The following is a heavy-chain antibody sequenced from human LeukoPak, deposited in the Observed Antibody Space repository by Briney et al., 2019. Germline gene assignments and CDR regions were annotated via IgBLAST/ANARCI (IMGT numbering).Heavy chain of an antibody. J-gene: IGHJ3*02. CDR1: GFTFSSYS. D-gene: IGHD6-6*01. V-gene: IGHV3-48*01. CDR2: ISSSSSTI. CDR3: ARLGSSDAFDI. Sequence: PGGSLRLSCAASGFTFSSYSMNWVRQAPGKGLEWVSYISSSSSTIYYADSVKGRFTIFRDNAKNSLYLQMNSLRAEDTAVYYCARLGSSDAFDIWGQGTMVTVSS.